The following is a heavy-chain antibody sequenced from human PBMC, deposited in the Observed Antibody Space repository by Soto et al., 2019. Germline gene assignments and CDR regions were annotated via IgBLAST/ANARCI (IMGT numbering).Heavy chain of an antibody. Sequence: GGSLRLSCAASGFTFSGSAMHWVRQASGKGLEWVGRIRSKANSYATAYAASVKGRFTISRDDSKNTAYLQMNSLKTEDTAVYYCTKDLMVTVLYYYGMDVWGQGTTVTVSS. CDR3: TKDLMVTVLYYYGMDV. CDR1: GFTFSGSA. D-gene: IGHD2-8*01. J-gene: IGHJ6*02. V-gene: IGHV3-73*01. CDR2: IRSKANSYAT.